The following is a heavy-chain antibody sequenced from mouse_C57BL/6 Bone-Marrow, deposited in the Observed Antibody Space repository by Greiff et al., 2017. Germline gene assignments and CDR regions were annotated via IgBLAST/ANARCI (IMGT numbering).Heavy chain of an antibody. Sequence: EVKVVESGGGLVQPGGSMKLSCAASGFTFSDAWMDWVRQSPEKGLEWVAEIRNKANNHATYYAESVKGRFTISRDDSKSSVYLQMNSLRAEDTGIYYCTRTTVVAYYFDYWGQGTTLTVSS. D-gene: IGHD1-1*01. J-gene: IGHJ2*01. CDR1: GFTFSDAW. CDR2: IRNKANNHAT. V-gene: IGHV6-6*01. CDR3: TRTTVVAYYFDY.